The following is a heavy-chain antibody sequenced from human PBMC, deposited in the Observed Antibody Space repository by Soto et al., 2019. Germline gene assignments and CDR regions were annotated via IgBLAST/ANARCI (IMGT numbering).Heavy chain of an antibody. Sequence: QVQLQESGPGLVKPSETLSLTCTVSGDSMSSVSGDSISNHYWSWVRQPPGKGLEWIGSVYYSGTTNYSPSLKSRVSMSVDTSKNQFSLKVRSVSAADTAVYYCVRAMGDWGTYYYYYGMDVWGQGTTVTVSS. J-gene: IGHJ6*02. CDR3: VRAMGDWGTYYYYYGMDV. CDR2: VYYSGTT. CDR1: GDSMSSVSGDSISNHY. V-gene: IGHV4-61*01. D-gene: IGHD3-16*01.